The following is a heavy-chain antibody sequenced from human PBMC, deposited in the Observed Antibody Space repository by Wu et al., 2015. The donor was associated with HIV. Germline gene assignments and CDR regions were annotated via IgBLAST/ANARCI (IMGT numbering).Heavy chain of an antibody. D-gene: IGHD2-15*01. J-gene: IGHJ5*02. CDR3: ARARYCSGGNSCRSWFDP. Sequence: QVQLVQFGAEVKKPGSSVKVTCKASGDGFTSYAISWVRQAPGQGLEWMGGINPLFGTTKYAQNFQGRVTITTDEAKSIVYMELSSLRFDDTAVYYCARARYCSGGNSCRSWFDPWGQGTLVTVSS. CDR1: GDGFTSYA. V-gene: IGHV1-69*05. CDR2: INPLFGTT.